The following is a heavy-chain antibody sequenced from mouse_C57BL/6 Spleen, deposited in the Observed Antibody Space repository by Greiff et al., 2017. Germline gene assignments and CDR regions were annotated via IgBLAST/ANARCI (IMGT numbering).Heavy chain of an antibody. Sequence: QVQLKQPGAELVKPGASVKLSCKASGYTFTSYWMHWVKQRPGRGLEWIGRIDPNSGGTKYNEKFQSKATLTVDKPSSTAYMQLSSLTSEDSAVYYWARADPLYSNYLYAMDYWGQGTSVTVSS. CDR1: GYTFTSYW. CDR3: ARADPLYSNYLYAMDY. J-gene: IGHJ4*01. CDR2: IDPNSGGT. V-gene: IGHV1-72*01. D-gene: IGHD2-5*01.